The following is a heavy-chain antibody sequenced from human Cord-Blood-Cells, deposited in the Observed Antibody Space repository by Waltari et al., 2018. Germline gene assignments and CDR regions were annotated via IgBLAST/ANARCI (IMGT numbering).Heavy chain of an antibody. Sequence: QVQLQESGPGLVKPSETLSLTCTVSGGYISSYYWSWIRQPPGKGLEWIGYIYYSGSTNYNPSLKSRVTISVDTSKNQFSLKLSSVTAADTAVYYCARGRYDYYGSGSYRGFDYWGQGTLVTVSS. CDR1: GGYISSYY. D-gene: IGHD3-10*01. J-gene: IGHJ4*02. V-gene: IGHV4-59*01. CDR3: ARGRYDYYGSGSYRGFDY. CDR2: IYYSGST.